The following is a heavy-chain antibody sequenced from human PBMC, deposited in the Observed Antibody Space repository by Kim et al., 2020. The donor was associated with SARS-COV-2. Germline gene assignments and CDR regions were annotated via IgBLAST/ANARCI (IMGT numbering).Heavy chain of an antibody. Sequence: GGSLRLSCAASGFTFDDYAMHWVRQAPGKGLEWVSLISGDGGSTYYADSVKGRFTISRDNSKNSLYLQMNSLRTEDTALYYCAKDTGGSWYGADAFDIWGQGTMVTVSS. CDR2: ISGDGGST. CDR3: AKDTGGSWYGADAFDI. D-gene: IGHD6-13*01. J-gene: IGHJ3*02. CDR1: GFTFDDYA. V-gene: IGHV3-43*02.